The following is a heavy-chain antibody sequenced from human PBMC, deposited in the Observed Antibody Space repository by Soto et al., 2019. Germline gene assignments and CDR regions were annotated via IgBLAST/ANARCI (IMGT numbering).Heavy chain of an antibody. CDR1: GYSFTTYY. J-gene: IGHJ3*01. Sequence: QVVQSGAEVRKPGASVKVSCKASGYSFTTYYIHWFRQAPGQGLEWMAIINPNGGSTNSAQKFQGRVTVTRDMSASTVYMELSSLRSDDTAVYYCAAFCSACGRPPGPWNWGRGTMVTVSS. CDR3: AAFCSACGRPPGPWN. D-gene: IGHD2-15*01. CDR2: INPNGGST. V-gene: IGHV1-46*03.